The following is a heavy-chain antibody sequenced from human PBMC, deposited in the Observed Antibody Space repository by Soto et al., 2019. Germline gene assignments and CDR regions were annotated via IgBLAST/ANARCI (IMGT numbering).Heavy chain of an antibody. Sequence: ASVKVSCKASGYTFTSYAMHWVHQAPGQRLEWMGWINAGNGNTKYSQKFQGRVTITRDTSASTAYMELSSLRSEDTAVYYCARGIAPYYFDYWGQRTLVPVSS. V-gene: IGHV1-3*01. D-gene: IGHD6-13*01. CDR2: INAGNGNT. J-gene: IGHJ4*02. CDR3: ARGIAPYYFDY. CDR1: GYTFTSYA.